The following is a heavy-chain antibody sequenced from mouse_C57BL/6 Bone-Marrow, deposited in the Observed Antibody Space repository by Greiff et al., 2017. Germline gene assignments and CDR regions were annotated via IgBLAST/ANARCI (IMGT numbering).Heavy chain of an antibody. CDR1: GYTFTSYW. D-gene: IGHD1-1*01. V-gene: IGHV1-50*01. CDR3: ARDTSNDGSLYYYAMDY. Sequence: QVQLQQPGAELVKPGASVKLSCKASGYTFTSYWMQWVKQRPGQGLEWIGEIDPSDSYTNYNQKFKGKATLTVDTSSSTAYMQLSSLTSEDSAVYDCARDTSNDGSLYYYAMDYWGQGTSVTVSS. CDR2: IDPSDSYT. J-gene: IGHJ4*01.